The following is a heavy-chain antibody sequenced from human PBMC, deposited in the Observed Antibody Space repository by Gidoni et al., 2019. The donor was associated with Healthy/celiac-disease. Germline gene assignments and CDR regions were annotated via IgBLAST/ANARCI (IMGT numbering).Heavy chain of an antibody. V-gene: IGHV3-23*01. Sequence: EVQLLESGGGLVQPGGSLRLACAASGFTFSSYAMSWVRQAPEKGLEWVLAISGSGGSTYYADSVKGRFTISRDNSKNTLYLQMNSLRAEDTAVYYCAKHLTMVRGVHDYWGQGTLVTVSS. CDR3: AKHLTMVRGVHDY. J-gene: IGHJ4*02. D-gene: IGHD3-10*01. CDR2: ISGSGGST. CDR1: GFTFSSYA.